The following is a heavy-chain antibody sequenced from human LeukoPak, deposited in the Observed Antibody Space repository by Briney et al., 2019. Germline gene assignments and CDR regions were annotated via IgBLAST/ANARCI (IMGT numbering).Heavy chain of an antibody. CDR2: IWYDGSNK. Sequence: PGGSLRLSRAASGFTFSSYGMHWVRQAPGKGLEWVAVIWYDGSNKYYADSVKGRFTISRDNSKNTLYLQMDSLRAEDTAVYYCARDNQVVVVPAARYNWFDPWGQGTLVTVSS. J-gene: IGHJ5*02. CDR1: GFTFSSYG. D-gene: IGHD2-2*01. CDR3: ARDNQVVVVPAARYNWFDP. V-gene: IGHV3-33*01.